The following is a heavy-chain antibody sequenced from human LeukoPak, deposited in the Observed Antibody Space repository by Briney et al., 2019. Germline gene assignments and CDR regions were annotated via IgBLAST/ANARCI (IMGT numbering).Heavy chain of an antibody. D-gene: IGHD6-19*01. CDR2: ISAYNGNT. CDR3: AREAGSGWYGFYYYYGMDV. V-gene: IGHV1-18*01. J-gene: IGHJ6*02. Sequence: ASVKVSCKASGYTFTSYGSSWVRQAPGQGLEWMGWISAYNGNTNYAQKLQGRVTMTTDTSTSTAYMELRSLRSDDTAVYYCAREAGSGWYGFYYYYGMDVWGQGTTVTVSS. CDR1: GYTFTSYG.